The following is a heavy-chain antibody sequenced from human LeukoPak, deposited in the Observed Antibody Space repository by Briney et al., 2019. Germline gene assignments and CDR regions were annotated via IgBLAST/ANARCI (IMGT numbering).Heavy chain of an antibody. CDR3: ARQLDTSGDYAGFFDS. Sequence: SETLSLTCTVSGGSISGSSYYWAWIRQPPGKGLEWIASIYYTGNAFYNWSLKSRVTILVDMSKNQFSLEVDSVTATDTAMYYCARQLDTSGDYAGFFDSWGQGALVTVSS. D-gene: IGHD3-9*01. V-gene: IGHV4-39*01. J-gene: IGHJ4*02. CDR1: GGSISGSSYY. CDR2: IYYTGNA.